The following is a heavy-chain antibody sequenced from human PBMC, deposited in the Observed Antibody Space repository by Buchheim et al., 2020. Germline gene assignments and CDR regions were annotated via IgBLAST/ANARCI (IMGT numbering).Heavy chain of an antibody. J-gene: IGHJ4*02. CDR1: GGSISSGGYP. V-gene: IGHV4-30-2*01. Sequence: QLQLQESGSGLVKPSQTLSLTCAVSGGSISSGGYPWSWIRQPPGKGLEWIGYIYHSGSTYYNPSLKSRVTISVDRSKNQFSLKLSSVTAADTAVYYCAREKAGYCSGGSCYEGRYFDYWGQGTL. CDR2: IYHSGST. D-gene: IGHD2-15*01. CDR3: AREKAGYCSGGSCYEGRYFDY.